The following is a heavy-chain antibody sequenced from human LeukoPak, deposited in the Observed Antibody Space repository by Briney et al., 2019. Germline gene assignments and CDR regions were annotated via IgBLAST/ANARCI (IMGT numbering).Heavy chain of an antibody. CDR1: GFSFNNYA. Sequence: PGGSLRLSCAASGFSFNNYAMGWVRQAPGKGLEWVSIIIASSGSTFYADSVKGRFIISRDNSKNTLYLQMNSLRVEDTAVYYCVKGGYDFVEVAYFDFWGQGTLVTVSS. V-gene: IGHV3-23*01. CDR3: VKGGYDFVEVAYFDF. CDR2: IIASSGST. D-gene: IGHD5-12*01. J-gene: IGHJ4*02.